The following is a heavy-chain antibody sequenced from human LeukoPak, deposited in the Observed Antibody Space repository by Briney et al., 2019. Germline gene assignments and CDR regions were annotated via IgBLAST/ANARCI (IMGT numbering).Heavy chain of an antibody. V-gene: IGHV1-2*02. CDR3: AIERMATDAFDI. Sequence: ASVKVSCKASGYTFTGYYMHWVRQAPGQGLEWMGWINPNSGGTNYAQKFQGRVTMTRDTSISTAYMELSRLRSDDTAVYYCAIERMATDAFDIWGQGTMVTVSS. CDR2: INPNSGGT. D-gene: IGHD5-24*01. J-gene: IGHJ3*02. CDR1: GYTFTGYY.